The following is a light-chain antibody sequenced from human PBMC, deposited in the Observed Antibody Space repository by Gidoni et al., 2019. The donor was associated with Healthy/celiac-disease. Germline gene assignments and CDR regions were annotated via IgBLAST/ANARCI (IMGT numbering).Light chain of an antibody. CDR1: QIISSY. CDR3: QQSYSTPLT. J-gene: IGKJ4*01. V-gene: IGKV1-39*01. CDR2: AAS. Sequence: IQMTQSPSSLSASVGDRVTIPCRASQIISSYLNWYQQKPGKAPKLLIYAASSLQSGVPSRFSGSGSGTDFTLTISSLQPEDFATYYCQQSYSTPLTFGGGTKVEIK.